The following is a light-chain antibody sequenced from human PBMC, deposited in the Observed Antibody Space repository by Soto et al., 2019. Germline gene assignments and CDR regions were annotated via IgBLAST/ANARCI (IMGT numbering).Light chain of an antibody. J-gene: IGLJ1*01. V-gene: IGLV2-11*01. Sequence: QSALTQPRSVSGSPGQSVTISCTGTSSDVGGYNYVSWYQQHPGKAPKLTVQDVSKRPSGSPDRFSGSKSGNTASLTIAGLPAEDGADYYCCSYAGSYTGVFGTGTKLTVL. CDR2: DVS. CDR3: CSYAGSYTGV. CDR1: SSDVGGYNY.